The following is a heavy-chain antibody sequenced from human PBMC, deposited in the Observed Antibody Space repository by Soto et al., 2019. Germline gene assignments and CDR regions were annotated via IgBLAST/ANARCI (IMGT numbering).Heavy chain of an antibody. CDR2: ISSSSSYI. V-gene: IGHV3-21*01. CDR3: ARDKSYYYGSGPFDP. Sequence: GGSLRLSCAASGFTFSSYSMNWVRQAPGKGLEWVSSISSSSSYIYYADSVKGRFTISRDNAKNSLYLQMNSLRAEDTAVYYCARDKSYYYGSGPFDPWGQGTLVTVSS. J-gene: IGHJ5*02. CDR1: GFTFSSYS. D-gene: IGHD3-10*01.